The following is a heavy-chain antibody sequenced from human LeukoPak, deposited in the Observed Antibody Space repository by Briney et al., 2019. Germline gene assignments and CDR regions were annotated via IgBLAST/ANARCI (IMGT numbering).Heavy chain of an antibody. Sequence: SETLSLTCAVYGGSFSGYYWSWVRQPPGKGLEWIGEINHSGSTNYNPSLKSRVTISVDTSKNQFSLKLSSVTAADTAVYYCAREVTGTTEFDYWGQGTLVTVSS. CDR2: INHSGST. CDR3: AREVTGTTEFDY. V-gene: IGHV4-34*01. J-gene: IGHJ4*02. CDR1: GGSFSGYY. D-gene: IGHD1-20*01.